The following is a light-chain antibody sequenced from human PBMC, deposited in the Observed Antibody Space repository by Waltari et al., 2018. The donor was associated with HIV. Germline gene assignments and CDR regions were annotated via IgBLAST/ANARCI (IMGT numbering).Light chain of an antibody. CDR1: RSNIGSNV. CDR3: AAWDDNLNAL. Sequence: QSALTQPPSASGTPGQRVTISCSGTRSNIGSNVVTWYQVLPKTAPKLLIYKNNQRPSGVPDRFSGSKSGTSASLAISGLHSEDEADYYCAAWDDNLNALFGGGTKLTVL. V-gene: IGLV1-44*01. CDR2: KNN. J-gene: IGLJ2*01.